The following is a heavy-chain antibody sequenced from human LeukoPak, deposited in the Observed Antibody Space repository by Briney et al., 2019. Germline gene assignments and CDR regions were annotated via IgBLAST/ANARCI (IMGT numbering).Heavy chain of an antibody. Sequence: ASVKVSCKASGGTFSSYAISWVRQAPGQGLEWVGRIIPILGIANYAQKFQGRVTITADKSTSTAYMELSSLRSEDTAAYYCARDQGGDYGAIRYYYGMDVWGQGTTVTVSS. CDR2: IIPILGIA. D-gene: IGHD4-17*01. V-gene: IGHV1-69*04. CDR1: GGTFSSYA. J-gene: IGHJ6*02. CDR3: ARDQGGDYGAIRYYYGMDV.